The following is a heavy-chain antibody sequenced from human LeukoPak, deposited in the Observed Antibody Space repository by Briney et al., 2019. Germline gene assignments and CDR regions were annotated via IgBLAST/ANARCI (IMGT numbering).Heavy chain of an antibody. D-gene: IGHD4-17*01. CDR2: IYYSGST. CDR1: GGSISSSSYY. Sequence: SETLSLTCTVSGGSISSSSYYWGWTRQPPGKGLEWIGSIYYSGSTYYNPSLKSRVTISVDTSKNQFSLKLSSVTAADTAVYYCASPKMTTVTLFDYWGQGTLVTVSS. CDR3: ASPKMTTVTLFDY. J-gene: IGHJ4*02. V-gene: IGHV4-39*01.